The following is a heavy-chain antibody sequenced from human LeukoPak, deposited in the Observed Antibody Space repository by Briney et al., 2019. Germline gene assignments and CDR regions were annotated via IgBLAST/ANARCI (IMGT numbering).Heavy chain of an antibody. Sequence: ASVTVSCKASGYTFTGYYMHWVRQAPGQGLEWMGWINPNSGGTNYAQKFQGRVTMTRDTSISTAYMELSRLRSDDTAVYCCARGSENSSGWYWGYWGQGTLVTVSS. CDR2: INPNSGGT. D-gene: IGHD6-19*01. CDR1: GYTFTGYY. CDR3: ARGSENSSGWYWGY. V-gene: IGHV1-2*02. J-gene: IGHJ4*02.